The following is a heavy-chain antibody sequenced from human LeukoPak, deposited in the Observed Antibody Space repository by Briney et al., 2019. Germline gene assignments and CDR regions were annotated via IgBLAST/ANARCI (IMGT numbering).Heavy chain of an antibody. V-gene: IGHV3-15*01. J-gene: IGHJ4*02. Sequence: GGSLRLSCAASGXAFSNAWMSWVRQAPGKGLEWVGRIKSKTNGGTTDYAAPVKGRFTISRDDSKNMLFLQMNTLKTEDTAVYYCTSDDPVNRSWGQGTLVTVSS. CDR1: GXAFSNAW. CDR3: TSDDPVNRS. D-gene: IGHD2/OR15-2a*01. CDR2: IKSKTNGGTT.